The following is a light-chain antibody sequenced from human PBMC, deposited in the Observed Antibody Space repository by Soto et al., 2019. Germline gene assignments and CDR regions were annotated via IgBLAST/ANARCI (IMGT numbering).Light chain of an antibody. J-gene: IGKJ4*01. Sequence: DIQMTQSPSTLSASVGDRVTITCRASQGISNHLAWYQQKPGKVPKVMIYAASTLQSGVPSRFSGSGSGTDFILTISSLQPEDVATYYCQHYNSAPLTFGGGTKVDIK. V-gene: IGKV1-27*01. CDR3: QHYNSAPLT. CDR1: QGISNH. CDR2: AAS.